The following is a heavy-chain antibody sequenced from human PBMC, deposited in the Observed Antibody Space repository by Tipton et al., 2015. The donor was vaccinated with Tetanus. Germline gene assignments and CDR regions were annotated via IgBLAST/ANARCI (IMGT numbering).Heavy chain of an antibody. CDR3: ARMQRYGMDV. V-gene: IGHV4-59*01. J-gene: IGHJ6*02. Sequence: LRLSCAVSGGSISSYYWSWIRQPPGKGLEWIGYIYYSGDTNYNPSLKSRATMSVDTSKNQFSLKLSSVTAADTAVYYCARMQRYGMDVWGQGTTVTVSS. CDR2: IYYSGDT. D-gene: IGHD6-25*01. CDR1: GGSISSYY.